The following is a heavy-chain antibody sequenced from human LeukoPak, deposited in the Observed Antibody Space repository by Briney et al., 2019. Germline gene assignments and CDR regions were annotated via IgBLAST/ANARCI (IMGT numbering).Heavy chain of an antibody. V-gene: IGHV3-53*01. CDR1: GFTVSSTY. J-gene: IGHJ4*02. CDR2: ISNAGST. CDR3: ARDRPRGYYGFDY. D-gene: IGHD3-22*01. Sequence: PGGSLRLSCAASGFTVSSTYMSWVRQAAGKGLEWVSIISNAGSTYYADSVKGRFTISRDNSKNTVFLQINSLRAEDTAVYYCARDRPRGYYGFDYWGQGTLVTVSS.